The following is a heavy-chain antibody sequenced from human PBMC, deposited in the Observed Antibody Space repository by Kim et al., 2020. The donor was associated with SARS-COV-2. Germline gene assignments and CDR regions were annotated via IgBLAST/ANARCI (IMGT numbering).Heavy chain of an antibody. D-gene: IGHD6-19*01. CDR3: AKDRGGYSSGWYKGGYYFDY. CDR1: GFTFSSYA. Sequence: GGSLRLSCAASGFTFSSYAMSWVRQAPGKGLEWVSAISGSGGSTYFADSVKGWFTISRDSSKNTLYLQMNSLRAEDTAVYYCAKDRGGYSSGWYKGGYYFDYWGQGTLVTVSS. V-gene: IGHV3-23*01. J-gene: IGHJ4*02. CDR2: ISGSGGST.